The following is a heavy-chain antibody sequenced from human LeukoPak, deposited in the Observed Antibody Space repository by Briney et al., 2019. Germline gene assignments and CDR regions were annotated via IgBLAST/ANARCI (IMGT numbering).Heavy chain of an antibody. CDR3: ARDLMRVELERHHGMDV. V-gene: IGHV3-48*04. D-gene: IGHD1-1*01. Sequence: PGGSLRLSCAASGFTFSSYAMSWVRQAPGKGLEWVSYISSSGSTIYYADSVKGRFTISRDNAKNSLYLQMNSLRAEDTAVYYCARDLMRVELERHHGMDVWGQGTTVTVSS. CDR2: ISSSGSTI. CDR1: GFTFSSYA. J-gene: IGHJ6*02.